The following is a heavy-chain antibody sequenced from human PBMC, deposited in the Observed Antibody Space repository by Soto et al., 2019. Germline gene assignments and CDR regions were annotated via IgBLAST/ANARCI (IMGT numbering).Heavy chain of an antibody. D-gene: IGHD6-19*01. V-gene: IGHV3-15*01. CDR3: NAKWLVMYDY. CDR1: GFTFSTAW. J-gene: IGHJ4*02. Sequence: EVQLVESGGGLVKPGGSLRLSCAASGFTFSTAWMSWVRQAPGKGLEWVGRIKTKTDGETTDYAAPVKGRFTISRDDSKNTLYLQMNSLRTEDTAVYYCNAKWLVMYDYWGQGTLVTVSS. CDR2: IKTKTDGETT.